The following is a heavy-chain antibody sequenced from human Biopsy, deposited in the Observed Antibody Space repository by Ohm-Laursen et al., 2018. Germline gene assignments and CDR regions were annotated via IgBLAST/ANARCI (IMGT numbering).Heavy chain of an antibody. CDR1: GASVKTSGYF. D-gene: IGHD1-14*01. Sequence: SETLSPTCSVSGASVKTSGYFWAWLRQRPGKGLVWIGYISYNDKTHYNPSLTSRLAISFDTSNNRISLQLRSVSVADTAVYCRVREPKTWAAEALYFDLWGRGSPVTVPS. V-gene: IGHV4-31*03. CDR3: VREPKTWAAEALYFDL. CDR2: ISYNDKT. J-gene: IGHJ2*01.